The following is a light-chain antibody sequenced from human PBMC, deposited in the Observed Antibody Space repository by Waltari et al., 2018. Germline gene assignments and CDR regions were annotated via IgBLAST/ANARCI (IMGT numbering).Light chain of an antibody. Sequence: AIQMTQSPSSLSASVGDRVTITCRASQGIGDDLGWYQQKPEKAPNLLIYAASNLQSGVPSRFSGSGSGTDFTLTISSLQPEDFATYYCLQDYNYPYTFGQGTKLEIK. CDR3: LQDYNYPYT. CDR1: QGIGDD. J-gene: IGKJ2*01. CDR2: AAS. V-gene: IGKV1-6*01.